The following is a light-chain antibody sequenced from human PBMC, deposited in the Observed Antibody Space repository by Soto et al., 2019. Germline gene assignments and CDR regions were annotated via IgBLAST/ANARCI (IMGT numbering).Light chain of an antibody. CDR3: QQRDKWPRT. V-gene: IGKV3-11*01. J-gene: IGKJ2*01. CDR2: GAY. Sequence: IVFTQSPATLSLSPGERATLSYRASQSVGSYLAWFQHKPGQAPRLLIYGAYNRATDIPGRFSGRGSGTDFTLTISSLESGDSAVYYCQQRDKWPRTFGQGTKLEIK. CDR1: QSVGSY.